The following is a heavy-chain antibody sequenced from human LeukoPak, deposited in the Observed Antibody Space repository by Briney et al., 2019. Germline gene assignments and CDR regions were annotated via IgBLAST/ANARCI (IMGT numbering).Heavy chain of an antibody. CDR2: INHSGST. V-gene: IGHV4-34*01. CDR3: ARAVGIAAAGKRGLQAFDI. Sequence: SETLSLTCAVYGGSFSGYYWSWIRQPPGKGLEWIGEINHSGSTNYNPSLKSRVTISVDTSKSQFSLKLSSVTAADTAVYYCARAVGIAAAGKRGLQAFDIWGQGTMVTVSS. D-gene: IGHD6-13*01. CDR1: GGSFSGYY. J-gene: IGHJ3*02.